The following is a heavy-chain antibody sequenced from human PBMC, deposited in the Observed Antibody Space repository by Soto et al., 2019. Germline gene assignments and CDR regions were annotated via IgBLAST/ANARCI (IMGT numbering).Heavy chain of an antibody. CDR3: AKDMGYGDYSWYFDL. CDR1: GFTFDDYA. Sequence: EVQLVESGGGLVQPGRSLRLSCAASGFTFDDYAMHWVRQAPGKGLEWVSGISWNRGSIGYADSVKGRFTISRDNAKNSLYLQMNSLRAEDTALYYCAKDMGYGDYSWYFDLWGRGTLVTVSS. V-gene: IGHV3-9*01. CDR2: ISWNRGSI. J-gene: IGHJ2*01. D-gene: IGHD4-17*01.